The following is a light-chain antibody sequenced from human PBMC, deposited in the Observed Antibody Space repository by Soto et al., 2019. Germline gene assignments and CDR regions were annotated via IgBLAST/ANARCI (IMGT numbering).Light chain of an antibody. V-gene: IGLV2-11*01. J-gene: IGLJ2*01. CDR3: CSYAGSYTLI. Sequence: QSALTQPRSLSGSPGQSVTISCTGTSSDVGGYDFVSWYQQHPGKAPKPMIYDVTNRPSGVPDRFSGSKSGNTASLTISGLQAEDEADYYCCSYAGSYTLIFGGGTKLTVL. CDR2: DVT. CDR1: SSDVGGYDF.